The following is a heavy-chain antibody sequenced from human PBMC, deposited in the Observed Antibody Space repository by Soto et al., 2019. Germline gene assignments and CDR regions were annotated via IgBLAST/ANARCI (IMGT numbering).Heavy chain of an antibody. V-gene: IGHV4-59*08. CDR2: IYYSGST. CDR3: ARRVRFDVREAAYYYYYYMDV. CDR1: GGSISSYY. J-gene: IGHJ6*03. Sequence: SETLSLTCTVSGGSISSYYWSWIRQPPGKGLEWIGYIYYSGSTNYNPSLKSRVTISVDTSKNQFSLKLSSVTAADTAVYYCARRVRFDVREAAYYYYYYMDVWGKGTTVTVSS. D-gene: IGHD6-25*01.